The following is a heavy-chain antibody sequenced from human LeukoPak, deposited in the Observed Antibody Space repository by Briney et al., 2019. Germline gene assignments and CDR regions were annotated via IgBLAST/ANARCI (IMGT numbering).Heavy chain of an antibody. J-gene: IGHJ4*02. CDR2: IKQDGSEK. V-gene: IGHV3-7*01. CDR3: ARDLVGNGDFWSGYHPAFDY. Sequence: PGGSLRLSCAASGFTFSSYWMSWVRQAPGKGLEWVANIKQDGSEKYYVDSVKGRFTISRDNAKNSLYLQMNSLRAEDTAVYYCARDLVGNGDFWSGYHPAFDYWGQGTLVTVSS. CDR1: GFTFSSYW. D-gene: IGHD3-3*01.